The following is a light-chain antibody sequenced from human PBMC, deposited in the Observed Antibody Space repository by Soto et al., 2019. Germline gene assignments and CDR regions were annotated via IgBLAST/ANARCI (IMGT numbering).Light chain of an antibody. V-gene: IGKV3-20*01. Sequence: EIVLTQSPGTLSLSPGERATLSCRASQSVSSSSYLAWYQQKPGQAPRLLIYGASSRATGIPDRFSGSGSATDFTLTISRLEPEDGAVDYCRQYGSAPAYAFGQGTKLEIK. J-gene: IGKJ2*01. CDR1: QSVSSSSY. CDR2: GAS. CDR3: RQYGSAPAYA.